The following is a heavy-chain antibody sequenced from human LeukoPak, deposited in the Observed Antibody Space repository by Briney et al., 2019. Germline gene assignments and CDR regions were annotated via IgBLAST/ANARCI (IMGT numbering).Heavy chain of an antibody. D-gene: IGHD1-26*01. V-gene: IGHV1-18*01. CDR1: GYTFTSYG. Sequence: ASVKVSCKASGYTFTSYGITWVRQAPGQGLEWMGWSSPYNGNTNYAQKFQGRVTMTTDTSTSTVYMELRSLRSGDTAVYYCARDGGSYFPPDYWGQGTLVTVSS. CDR3: ARDGGSYFPPDY. J-gene: IGHJ4*02. CDR2: SSPYNGNT.